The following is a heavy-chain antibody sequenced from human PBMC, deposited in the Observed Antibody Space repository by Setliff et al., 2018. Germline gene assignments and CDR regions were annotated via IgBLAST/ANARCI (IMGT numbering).Heavy chain of an antibody. CDR3: ARRDNYYDTTGYSYYFDD. Sequence: GESLKISCKASGYIFTNYWIGWVRQMPGKGLEWIGIIDPGDSETRYSPSFQGHISISVDKSINTAYLHWSSLKASDTAMYYCARRDNYYDTTGYSYYFDDWGQGTLVTVSS. CDR2: IDPGDSET. J-gene: IGHJ4*02. CDR1: GYIFTNYW. V-gene: IGHV5-51*01. D-gene: IGHD3-22*01.